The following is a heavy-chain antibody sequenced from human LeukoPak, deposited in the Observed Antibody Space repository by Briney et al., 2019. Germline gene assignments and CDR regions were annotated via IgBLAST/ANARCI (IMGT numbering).Heavy chain of an antibody. CDR2: IWYDGSNK. D-gene: IGHD2-2*01. V-gene: IGHV3-33*01. Sequence: GGSLRLSCAASGFTFSSYGMHWVRQAPGKGLEWVAVIWYDGSNKYYADSVKGRFTTSRDNSKNTLYLQMNSLRAEDTAVYYCARAGLGQLLDYWGQGTLVTVSS. J-gene: IGHJ4*02. CDR3: ARAGLGQLLDY. CDR1: GFTFSSYG.